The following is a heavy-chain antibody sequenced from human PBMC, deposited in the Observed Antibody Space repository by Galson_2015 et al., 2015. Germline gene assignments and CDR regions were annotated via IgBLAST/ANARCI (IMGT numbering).Heavy chain of an antibody. CDR3: ARETRIAAAGRIDY. D-gene: IGHD6-13*01. V-gene: IGHV4-39*07. CDR2: IYYSGST. Sequence: TLSLTCTVSGGSISSSSYYWGWIRQPPGKGLEWIGSIYYSGSTYYNPSLKSRVTISVDTSKNQFSLKLSSVTAADTAVYYCARETRIAAAGRIDYWGQGTLVTVSS. CDR1: GGSISSSSYY. J-gene: IGHJ4*02.